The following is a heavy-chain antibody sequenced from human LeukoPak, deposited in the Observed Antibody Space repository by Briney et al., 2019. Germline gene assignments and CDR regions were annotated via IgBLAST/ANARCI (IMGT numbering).Heavy chain of an antibody. CDR3: ARDRVYDILTGYRVPYWYFDL. J-gene: IGHJ2*01. CDR2: INTDGGST. D-gene: IGHD3-9*01. CDR1: GFTFSSYW. V-gene: IGHV3-74*01. Sequence: GGSLRLSCAASGFTFSSYWMHWVRQAPGKGLVWVSRINTDGGSTDYADSVKGRFTISRDNAKNTLYPQMNSLRAEDTAVYYCARDRVYDILTGYRVPYWYFDLWGRGTLVTVSS.